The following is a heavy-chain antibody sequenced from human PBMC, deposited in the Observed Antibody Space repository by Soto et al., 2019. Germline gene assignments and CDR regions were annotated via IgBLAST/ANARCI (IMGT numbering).Heavy chain of an antibody. D-gene: IGHD4-17*01. Sequence: EVQLVESGGGLVQPGGSLRLSCAASGFTFSSYSMNWVRQAPGKGLEWVSYTSSSGSTIYYADSVKGRFTISRSNAKNSLYLQMNSLRDEDTAVYYCAREAYGDYYFDYWGQGTLVTVSS. CDR1: GFTFSSYS. CDR2: TSSSGSTI. CDR3: AREAYGDYYFDY. V-gene: IGHV3-48*02. J-gene: IGHJ4*02.